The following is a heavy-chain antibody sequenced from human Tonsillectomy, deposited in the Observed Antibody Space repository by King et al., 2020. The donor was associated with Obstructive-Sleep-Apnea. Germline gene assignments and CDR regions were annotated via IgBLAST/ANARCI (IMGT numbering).Heavy chain of an antibody. J-gene: IGHJ4*02. CDR3: AKDIRAVAGGYFDY. V-gene: IGHV3-9*01. CDR1: GFTFDDYA. CDR2: ISWNSGSI. Sequence: VQLVESGGGLVQPGRSLRLSCAASGFTFDDYAMHWVRQAPGKGLEWVSGISWNSGSIGYADSVKGRFTNSRDNAKNSLYLQRNSLRAEDTALYYCAKDIRAVAGGYFDYWGQGTLVTVSS. D-gene: IGHD6-19*01.